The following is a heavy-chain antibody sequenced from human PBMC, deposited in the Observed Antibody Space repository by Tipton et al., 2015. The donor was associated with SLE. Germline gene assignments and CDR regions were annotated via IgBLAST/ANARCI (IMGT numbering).Heavy chain of an antibody. CDR1: GASIGSHY. D-gene: IGHD2-15*01. CDR3: ARYCSGGSCFFGMDV. J-gene: IGHJ6*02. V-gene: IGHV4-4*07. CDR2: IYVSGTT. Sequence: TLSLTCIVSGASIGSHYWSWIRQTPEKGLEWIGRIYVSGTTNNNPSLKSRVTMSVDTAKNHFSLKLSSVTAADTAVYFCARYCSGGSCFFGMDVGGQGTTVTVSS.